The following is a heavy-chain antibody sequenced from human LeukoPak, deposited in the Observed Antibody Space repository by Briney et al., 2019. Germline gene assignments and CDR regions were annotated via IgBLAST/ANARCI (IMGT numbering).Heavy chain of an antibody. Sequence: PSKTLSLTCTVSGGSISSYYWSWIQQPPGRGLEWIGYIYYSGSTNYNTSLKSRVTISVDTSKNQFSLKLSSVTAADTAVYYCAREGSPLSHNWFDPWGQGTLVTVSS. V-gene: IGHV4-59*01. D-gene: IGHD6-6*01. J-gene: IGHJ5*02. CDR2: IYYSGST. CDR3: AREGSPLSHNWFDP. CDR1: GGSISSYY.